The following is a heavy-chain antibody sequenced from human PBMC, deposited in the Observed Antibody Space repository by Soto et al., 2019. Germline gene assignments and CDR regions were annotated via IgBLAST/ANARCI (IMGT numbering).Heavy chain of an antibody. Sequence: PGESLKISCKGSGYSFTSYSIGWVREMPGKGLEWMGIIYPGDSDTRYSPSFQGQVTISADKSISTAYLQWSSLKASDTAMYYSARHQIRSTQYYYYGMDVCGQGTTVTVSS. D-gene: IGHD2-15*01. V-gene: IGHV5-51*01. CDR1: GYSFTSYS. J-gene: IGHJ6*02. CDR2: IYPGDSDT. CDR3: ARHQIRSTQYYYYGMDV.